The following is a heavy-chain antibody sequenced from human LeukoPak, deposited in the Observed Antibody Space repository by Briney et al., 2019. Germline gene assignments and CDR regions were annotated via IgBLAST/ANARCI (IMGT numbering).Heavy chain of an antibody. CDR2: IYHGGTT. Sequence: SETLSLTCTVSGYFISSGYYWGWIRQPPGKGLEWIGSIYHGGTTYYSPSLKSRVTISVDTSKNQFSLKLNSVTAADTAVYYCARVWIASGSYYDDRGAFDYWGQGTLVTVSS. CDR3: ARVWIASGSYYDDRGAFDY. CDR1: GYFISSGYY. D-gene: IGHD1-26*01. V-gene: IGHV4-38-2*02. J-gene: IGHJ4*02.